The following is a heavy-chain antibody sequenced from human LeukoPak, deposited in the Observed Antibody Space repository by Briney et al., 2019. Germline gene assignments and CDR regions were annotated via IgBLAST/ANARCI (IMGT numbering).Heavy chain of an antibody. CDR2: ISSSSSYI. J-gene: IGHJ5*02. CDR3: ARAPARYCSSTSCYGFDP. V-gene: IGHV3-21*01. Sequence: GGSLRLSCAASGFTLSSYSMNWVRQAPGKGLEWVSSISSSSSYIYYADSVKGRFTISRDNAKNSLYLQMNSLRAEDTAVYYCARAPARYCSSTSCYGFDPWGKGTLVTVSS. D-gene: IGHD2-2*01. CDR1: GFTLSSYS.